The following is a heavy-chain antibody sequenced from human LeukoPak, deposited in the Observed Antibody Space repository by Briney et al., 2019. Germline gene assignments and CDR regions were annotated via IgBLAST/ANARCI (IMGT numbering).Heavy chain of an antibody. CDR2: ISWNSGDI. V-gene: IGHV3-9*01. Sequence: GRSLRPSCAASGFTYDDFALHWVRQAPGKGLEWVSGISWNSGDIGYADSVKGRFTISRDNAKNSLYLQMNSLRAEDTALYYCAKLYGYSYGYIDFWGQGTLVTVSS. CDR1: GFTYDDFA. J-gene: IGHJ4*02. D-gene: IGHD5-18*01. CDR3: AKLYGYSYGYIDF.